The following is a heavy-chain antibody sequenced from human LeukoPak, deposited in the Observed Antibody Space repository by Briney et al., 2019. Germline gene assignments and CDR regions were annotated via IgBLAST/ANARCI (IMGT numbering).Heavy chain of an antibody. CDR1: GFTFSSYG. CDR2: IWYDGSNK. Sequence: GRSLRLSCAASGFTFSSYGMHWVRQAPGKGLEWVAVIWYDGSNKYYADSVKGRFTISRDNSKNKLYLQMNSLRAEDTAVYYCARGGPVPAAGGYFDYWGQGTLVTVSS. D-gene: IGHD2-2*01. J-gene: IGHJ4*02. V-gene: IGHV3-33*01. CDR3: ARGGPVPAAGGYFDY.